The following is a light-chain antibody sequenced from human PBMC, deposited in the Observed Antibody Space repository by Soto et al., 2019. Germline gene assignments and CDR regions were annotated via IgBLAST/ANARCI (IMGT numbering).Light chain of an antibody. CDR2: LKSDGSH. Sequence: QSVLTQSPSAAASLGASVKLTCTLSSGHTNYAIAWHQQQPEKGPRYLMKLKSDGSHSKGDGIPDRFSGSSSGAERYLTISSLQSEDEADYYCQTWGTGIRVFGGGTQLTVL. CDR1: SGHTNYA. V-gene: IGLV4-69*01. J-gene: IGLJ3*02. CDR3: QTWGTGIRV.